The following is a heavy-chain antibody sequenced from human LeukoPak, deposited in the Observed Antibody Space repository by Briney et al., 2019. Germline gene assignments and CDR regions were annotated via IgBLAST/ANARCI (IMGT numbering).Heavy chain of an antibody. J-gene: IGHJ5*02. D-gene: IGHD6-13*01. CDR3: ARVNFNAYSSSGINWFDP. V-gene: IGHV1-2*02. CDR1: GYTFTGYY. Sequence: ASVKVSCKASGYTFTGYYMHWVRQAPGQGLEWMGWINPNSGGTNYAQKFQGRVTMTRDTSISTAYMELSRLRSDDTAVYYCARVNFNAYSSSGINWFDPWGQGTLVTVSS. CDR2: INPNSGGT.